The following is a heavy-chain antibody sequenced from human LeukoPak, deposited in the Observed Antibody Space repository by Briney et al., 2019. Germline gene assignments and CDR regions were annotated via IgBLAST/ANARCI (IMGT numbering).Heavy chain of an antibody. J-gene: IGHJ3*02. D-gene: IGHD5-24*01. CDR2: IWYDGSNK. CDR3: ARDMERWLQLGCAFDI. CDR1: GFTFSSYG. V-gene: IGHV3-33*01. Sequence: GGSLRLSCAASGFTFSSYGMHWVRQAPGKGLEWVAVIWYDGSNKYYADSVKGRFTISRDNSKNTLYLQMNSLRAEDTAVYYCARDMERWLQLGCAFDIWGQGTMVTVSS.